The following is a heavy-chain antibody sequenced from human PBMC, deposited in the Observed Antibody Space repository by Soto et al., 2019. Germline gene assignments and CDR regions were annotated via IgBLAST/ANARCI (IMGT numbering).Heavy chain of an antibody. CDR3: AKDIVRYTYGACDY. V-gene: IGHV3-30*18. CDR1: GCSFSSYG. Sequence: PGGSLRLSCAASGCSFSSYGMYWVRQPPGKGLEWVAAISYDGSDKYHADSVKGRFTISRDNSKNTLYLQMNSLRAEDTAVYYCAKDIVRYTYGACDYWGQGALVTVSS. D-gene: IGHD5-18*01. CDR2: ISYDGSDK. J-gene: IGHJ4*02.